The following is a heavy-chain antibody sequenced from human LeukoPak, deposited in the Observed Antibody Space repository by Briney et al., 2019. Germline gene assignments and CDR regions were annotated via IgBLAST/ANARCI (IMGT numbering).Heavy chain of an antibody. CDR1: GGSISSYY. V-gene: IGHV4-59*01. Sequence: PSETLSLTCTVSGGSISSYYWSWIRQPPGKGLEWIGYIYYSGSTNYNPSLKSRVTISVDTSKNRFSLKLSSVTAADTAVYYCARATRAAANAFDIWGQGTMVTVSS. D-gene: IGHD6-13*01. CDR2: IYYSGST. J-gene: IGHJ3*02. CDR3: ARATRAAANAFDI.